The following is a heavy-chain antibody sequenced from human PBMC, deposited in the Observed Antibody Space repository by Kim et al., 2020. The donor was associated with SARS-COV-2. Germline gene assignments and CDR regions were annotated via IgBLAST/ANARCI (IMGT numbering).Heavy chain of an antibody. Sequence: SVKVSCKASGGTFSSYAISWVRQAPGQGLEWMGGIIPIFGTANYAQKFQGRVTITADESTSTAYMELSSLRSEDTAVYYCARGVISRYYYGSGSYSRDAFDIWGQGTMVTVSS. CDR2: IIPIFGTA. CDR3: ARGVISRYYYGSGSYSRDAFDI. V-gene: IGHV1-69*13. CDR1: GGTFSSYA. D-gene: IGHD3-10*01. J-gene: IGHJ3*02.